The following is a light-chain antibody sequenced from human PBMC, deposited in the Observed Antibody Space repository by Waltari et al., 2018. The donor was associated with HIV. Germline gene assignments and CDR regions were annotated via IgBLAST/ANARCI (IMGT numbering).Light chain of an antibody. CDR2: LGS. Sequence: DIVMTQSPLSLPVTPGEPASIPFRSSQSLLHSNGYNYLDWYLQKPGQSPQLLIYLGSNRASGVPDRFSGSGSGTDFTLKISRVEAEDVGVYYCMQALQTPRLTFGGGTKVEIK. J-gene: IGKJ4*01. CDR1: QSLLHSNGYNY. V-gene: IGKV2-28*01. CDR3: MQALQTPRLT.